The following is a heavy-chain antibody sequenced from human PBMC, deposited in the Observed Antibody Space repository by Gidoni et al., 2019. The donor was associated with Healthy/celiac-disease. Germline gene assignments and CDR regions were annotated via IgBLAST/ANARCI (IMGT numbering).Heavy chain of an antibody. CDR2: IYYSGST. V-gene: IGHV4-59*08. CDR1: GGPISSYY. J-gene: IGHJ6*02. D-gene: IGHD6-13*01. Sequence: QVQLQESGPGLVKPSETLSLTCTVSGGPISSYYWSWIRQPPGKGLEWIGYIYYSGSTNYNPSLKSRVTISVDTSKNQFSLKLSSVTAADTAVYYCARLAGYSSSWTGYYYYGMDVWGQGTTVTVSS. CDR3: ARLAGYSSSWTGYYYYGMDV.